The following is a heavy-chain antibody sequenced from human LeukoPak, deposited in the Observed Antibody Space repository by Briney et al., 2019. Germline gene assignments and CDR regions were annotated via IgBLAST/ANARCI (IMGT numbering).Heavy chain of an antibody. J-gene: IGHJ4*02. V-gene: IGHV4-34*01. CDR1: GGSFSGYY. Sequence: SETLSLTCAVYGGSFSGYYWSWIRQPPGKGLEWIGEINHSGSTNYNPSLKSRVTISVDTSKNQFSLKLSSVTAADTAVYYCACTPGCSYGYSFDYWGQGTLVTVSS. D-gene: IGHD5-18*01. CDR2: INHSGST. CDR3: ACTPGCSYGYSFDY.